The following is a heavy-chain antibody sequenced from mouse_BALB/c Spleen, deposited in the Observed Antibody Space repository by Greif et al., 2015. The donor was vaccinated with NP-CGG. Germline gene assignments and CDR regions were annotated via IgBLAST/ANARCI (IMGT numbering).Heavy chain of an antibody. J-gene: IGHJ1*01. D-gene: IGHD2-3*01. Sequence: EVHLVESGGGLVQPGGSRKLSCAASGFAFSSFGMHWVRQAPEKGLEWVAYISSGSSTIYYADTVKGRFTISRDNPKNTLFLQMTSLRSEDTAMYYCAREGGYYPDWYFDVWGAGTTVTVSS. CDR3: AREGGYYPDWYFDV. CDR1: GFAFSSFG. V-gene: IGHV5-17*02. CDR2: ISSGSSTI.